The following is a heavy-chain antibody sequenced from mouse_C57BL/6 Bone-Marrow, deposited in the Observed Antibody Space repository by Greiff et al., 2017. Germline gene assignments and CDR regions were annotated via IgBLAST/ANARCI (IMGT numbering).Heavy chain of an antibody. CDR3: ASPYYCGSSVLNY. D-gene: IGHD1-1*01. J-gene: IGHJ2*01. CDR2: IDPEDGET. CDR1: GFNIKDYY. Sequence: VQLKESGAELVKPGASVKLSCTASGFNIKDYYMHWVKQRTEQGLEWIGRIDPEDGETKYAPKFQGKATIPADKSANTAYLQLSSLTSENTSVYYCASPYYCGSSVLNYWGQGTTLTVSS. V-gene: IGHV14-2*01.